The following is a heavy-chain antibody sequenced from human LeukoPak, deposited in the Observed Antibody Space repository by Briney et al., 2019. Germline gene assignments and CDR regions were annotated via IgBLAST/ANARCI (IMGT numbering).Heavy chain of an antibody. CDR1: GYTFTSYY. V-gene: IGHV1-46*01. Sequence: ASVKVSCKASGYTFTSYYMHWVRQAPGQGLEWMGIINPSGGSTSYAQKFQGRVTMTRDTSTSTVYMELSSLRSEDTAVYYCARGPNYDFWSGYWRGDNWFDPWDQGTLVTVSS. CDR3: ARGPNYDFWSGYWRGDNWFDP. CDR2: INPSGGST. J-gene: IGHJ5*02. D-gene: IGHD3-3*01.